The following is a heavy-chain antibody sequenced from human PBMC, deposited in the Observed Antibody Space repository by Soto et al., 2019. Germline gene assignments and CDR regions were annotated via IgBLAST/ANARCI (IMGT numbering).Heavy chain of an antibody. J-gene: IGHJ5*02. V-gene: IGHV1-18*01. CDR3: ARTPVLLLFGAWLDP. CDR2: ISADNGDT. Sequence: QIQLVQSGAEVRKPGASVKISCEASGYTFTNYGIGWVRQAPGEGLEWVGWISADNGDTNYAQKFQGRVTMTTDTSTSTAYMELRSLRSDDTAVYYCARTPVLLLFGAWLDPWGQGTLVTVSS. CDR1: GYTFTNYG. D-gene: IGHD3-16*01.